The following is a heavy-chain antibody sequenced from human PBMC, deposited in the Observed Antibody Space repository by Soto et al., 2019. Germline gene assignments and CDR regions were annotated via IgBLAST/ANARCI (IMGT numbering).Heavy chain of an antibody. CDR2: IRGSGGST. J-gene: IGHJ4*02. CDR3: AVANYYDSSGYYSPGGY. D-gene: IGHD3-22*01. V-gene: IGHV3-23*01. CDR1: GFTFSSYA. Sequence: EVQLLESGGGLVQPGGSLRLSCAASGFTFSSYAMSWVRQAPGKGLEWVSAIRGSGGSTYYADSVKGRFTISRDNSKNTLYLQMNSLRAEDTAVYYCAVANYYDSSGYYSPGGYWGQGTLVTVSS.